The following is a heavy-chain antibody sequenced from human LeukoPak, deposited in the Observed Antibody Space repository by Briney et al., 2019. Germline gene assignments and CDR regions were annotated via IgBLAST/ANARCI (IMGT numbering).Heavy chain of an antibody. CDR3: ATAPPKKYSSSSGLSAFDI. Sequence: ASVKVSCKVSGYTLTELSMHWVRQAPGKGLEWMGGFDPEDGETIYAQKFQGRVTMTEDTSTDTAYMELSSLRSEDTAVYYCATAPPKKYSSSSGLSAFDIWGQGTMATVSS. D-gene: IGHD6-6*01. J-gene: IGHJ3*02. CDR2: FDPEDGET. CDR1: GYTLTELS. V-gene: IGHV1-24*01.